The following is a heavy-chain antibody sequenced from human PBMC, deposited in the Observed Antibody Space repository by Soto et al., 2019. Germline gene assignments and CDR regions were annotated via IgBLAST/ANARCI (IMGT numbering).Heavy chain of an antibody. V-gene: IGHV3-23*01. Sequence: GGSMRVSCGASGFTISSYAMSWVRKDTGKRLQWVSPISGSCRSTYYAASVKRRFTISRDNSKNTLYLQMNSLRAEDTAVYYCAKVVAYSGSYFIAADYWGHRTPVPVPS. D-gene: IGHD1-26*01. CDR2: ISGSCRST. CDR3: AKVVAYSGSYFIAADY. CDR1: GFTISSYA. J-gene: IGHJ4*01.